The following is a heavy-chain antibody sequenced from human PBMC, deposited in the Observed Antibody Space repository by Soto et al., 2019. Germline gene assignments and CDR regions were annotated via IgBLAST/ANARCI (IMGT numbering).Heavy chain of an antibody. D-gene: IGHD3-10*01. CDR3: GRLRELGYYYYYGMDV. Sequence: SETLSLTCAVYGGSFSGYYWSWIRQPPGKGLEWIGEINHSGSTNYNPSLKSRVTISVDTSKNQFSLKLSSVTAADTAVYYCGRLRELGYYYYYGMDVWGQGTTVTVSS. V-gene: IGHV4-34*01. J-gene: IGHJ6*02. CDR1: GGSFSGYY. CDR2: INHSGST.